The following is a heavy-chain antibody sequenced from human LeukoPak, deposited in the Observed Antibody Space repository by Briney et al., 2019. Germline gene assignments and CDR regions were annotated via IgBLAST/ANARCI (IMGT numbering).Heavy chain of an antibody. CDR1: GFSLSTSGVG. Sequence: SGPTLVKPTQTLTLTCTFSGFSLSTSGVGVGWIRQPPGKALEWLALIYWNDDKRYSPSLKSRLTITKDTSKNQVVLTMTNMDPVDTATYYCALQHRLPGIAAAGHFDYWGQGTLVTVSS. D-gene: IGHD6-13*01. CDR2: IYWNDDK. J-gene: IGHJ4*02. CDR3: ALQHRLPGIAAAGHFDY. V-gene: IGHV2-5*01.